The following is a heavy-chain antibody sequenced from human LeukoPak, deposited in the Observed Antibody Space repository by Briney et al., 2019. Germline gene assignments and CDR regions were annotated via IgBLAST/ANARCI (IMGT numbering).Heavy chain of an antibody. Sequence: SETLSPTCTVSGGSISSGGYYWSWIRQHPGKGLEWIGYIYYSGSTYYNPSLKSRVTISVDTSKNQFSLKLSSVTAADTAVYYCARGDGNWFDPWGQGTLVTVSS. J-gene: IGHJ5*02. CDR3: ARGDGNWFDP. V-gene: IGHV4-31*03. CDR1: GGSISSGGYY. CDR2: IYYSGST.